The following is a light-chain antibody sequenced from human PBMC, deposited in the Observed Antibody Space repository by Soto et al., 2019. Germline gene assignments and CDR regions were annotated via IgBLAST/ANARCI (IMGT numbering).Light chain of an antibody. CDR2: GAS. CDR1: QSVSSN. Sequence: EIVMTQSPVTLSVSPGERATLSCRAGQSVSSNLAWYQQKPGQAPRLLIYGASTRATGIPARFTGSGSGTEFTLIISSLQFDDSAVYYCQQYNNWWTFGRGTKVEIK. J-gene: IGKJ1*01. V-gene: IGKV3-15*01. CDR3: QQYNNWWT.